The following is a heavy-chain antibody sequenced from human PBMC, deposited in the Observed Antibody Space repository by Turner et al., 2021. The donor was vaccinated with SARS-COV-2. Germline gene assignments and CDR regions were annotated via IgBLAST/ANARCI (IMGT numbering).Heavy chain of an antibody. CDR3: AKDAGVEESFFDY. J-gene: IGHJ4*02. Sequence: EVQLLESGGGLVQPGGALRLLCTASGFTFNNFGMSRVRQAPGKGLEWVSTISGSGENTHYAESVKGRFTISRDNSKNTLYLQMNSLRAEDTAIYYCAKDAGVEESFFDYWGQGTLVTVSS. CDR1: GFTFNNFG. CDR2: ISGSGENT. D-gene: IGHD3-10*01. V-gene: IGHV3-23*01.